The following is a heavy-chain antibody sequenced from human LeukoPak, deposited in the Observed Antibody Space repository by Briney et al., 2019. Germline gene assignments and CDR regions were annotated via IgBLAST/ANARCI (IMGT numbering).Heavy chain of an antibody. D-gene: IGHD3-22*01. CDR3: AKDRRTTDYYDSSGYPY. CDR1: GFTFSSYG. V-gene: IGHV3-30*18. J-gene: IGHJ4*02. Sequence: GGSLRLSCAASGFTFSSYGMHWVRQAPGKGLEWVAVISYDGSNKYYADSVKGRFTISRDNSKNTLYLQMNSLRAEDTAVYYCAKDRRTTDYYDSSGYPYWGQGTLVTVSA. CDR2: ISYDGSNK.